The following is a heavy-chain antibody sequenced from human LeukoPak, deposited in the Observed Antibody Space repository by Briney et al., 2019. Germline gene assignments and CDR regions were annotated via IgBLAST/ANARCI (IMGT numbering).Heavy chain of an antibody. J-gene: IGHJ4*02. CDR2: IYHSGST. D-gene: IGHD5-12*01. Sequence: SETLSLTCAASGGSISSGGYSWSWIRQPPGKGLEWIGYIYHSGSTYYNPSLKSRVTISVDRSKNQFSLKLSSVTAADTAVYYCARSGYSGYDYVDYWGQGTLVTVSS. CDR3: ARSGYSGYDYVDY. V-gene: IGHV4-30-2*01. CDR1: GGSISSGGYS.